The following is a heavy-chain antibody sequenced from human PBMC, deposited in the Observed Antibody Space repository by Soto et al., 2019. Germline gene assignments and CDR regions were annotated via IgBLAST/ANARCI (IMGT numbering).Heavy chain of an antibody. J-gene: IGHJ6*02. CDR3: ARGAVWFGELLSLYGMDV. CDR2: ISAYNGNT. Sequence: ASVKVSCKASGYTFTSYGISWVRQAPGQGLEWMGWISAYNGNTNYAQKLQGRVTMTTDTSTSTAYMELRSLRSDDTAMYYCARGAVWFGELLSLYGMDVWGQGTTATVSS. D-gene: IGHD3-10*01. CDR1: GYTFTSYG. V-gene: IGHV1-18*01.